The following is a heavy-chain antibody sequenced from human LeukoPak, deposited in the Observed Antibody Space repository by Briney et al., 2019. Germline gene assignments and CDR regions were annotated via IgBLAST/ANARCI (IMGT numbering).Heavy chain of an antibody. CDR2: IYHSGST. V-gene: IGHV4-38-2*02. D-gene: IGHD6-6*01. CDR3: ARDLAAYDAFDI. J-gene: IGHJ3*02. Sequence: SETLSLTCTVSGYSISSGYYWGWIRPPPGKGLEWIGSIYHSGSTYYNPSLKSRVTISVDTSKNQFSLKLSSVTAADTAVYYCARDLAAYDAFDIWGQGTMVTVSS. CDR1: GYSISSGYY.